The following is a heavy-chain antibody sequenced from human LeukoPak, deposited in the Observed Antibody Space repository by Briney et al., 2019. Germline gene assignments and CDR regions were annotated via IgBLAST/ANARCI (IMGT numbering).Heavy chain of an antibody. V-gene: IGHV4-4*07. CDR3: ARDRGGSSWYNYYDA. CDR1: GDSISNNY. CDR2: IHFNGNT. J-gene: IGHJ4*02. D-gene: IGHD6-13*01. Sequence: ASETLSLTCTGSGDSISNNYWSWIRQPAGKGLEWISRIHFNGNTDYNPSLKSRVTTSIDTPRNQFPLKLSSVTAADTAVFYCARDRGGSSWYNYYDAWGQGILVTVSS.